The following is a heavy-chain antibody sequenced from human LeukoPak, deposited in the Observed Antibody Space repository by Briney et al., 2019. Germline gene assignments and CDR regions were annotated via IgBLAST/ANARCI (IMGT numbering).Heavy chain of an antibody. CDR2: ISSSSSTI. V-gene: IGHV3-48*04. CDR3: ARAHNWKYGTFDY. D-gene: IGHD1-7*01. Sequence: GGSLRLSCAASGFTFSSYSMNWVRRAPGKGLEWVSYISSSSSTIYYADSVKGRFTISRDNAKNSLYLQMNSLRVEDTAVYYCARAHNWKYGTFDYWGQGTLVTVSS. J-gene: IGHJ4*02. CDR1: GFTFSSYS.